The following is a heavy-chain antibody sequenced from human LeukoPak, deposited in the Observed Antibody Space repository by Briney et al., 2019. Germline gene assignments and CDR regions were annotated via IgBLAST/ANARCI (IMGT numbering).Heavy chain of an antibody. D-gene: IGHD3-10*01. CDR1: GGTFNNYA. Sequence: ASVKVSCKAPGGTFNNYAISWVRQAPGQGLEWMGRINPIVGIVNYAQKFQGRVTITADMSTSTAYMELSSLASEDTVVYYCARDGSWGLDYWGQGPLVTVSS. CDR2: INPIVGIV. CDR3: ARDGSWGLDY. V-gene: IGHV1-69*04. J-gene: IGHJ4*02.